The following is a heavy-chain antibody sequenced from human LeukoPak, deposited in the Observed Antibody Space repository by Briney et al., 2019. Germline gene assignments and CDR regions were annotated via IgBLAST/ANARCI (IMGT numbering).Heavy chain of an antibody. D-gene: IGHD3-10*01. V-gene: IGHV4-31*03. J-gene: IGHJ4*02. CDR2: IYYSGST. CDR1: GGSISSGDYY. Sequence: SETLSLTCTVFGGSISSGDYYWSWIRQPPGKGLEWIGYIYYSGSTYYNPSLKSRVTISVDTSKNQFSLKLSSVTAADTAVYYCARASMVRGVITVTYYFDYWGQGTLVTVSS. CDR3: ARASMVRGVITVTYYFDY.